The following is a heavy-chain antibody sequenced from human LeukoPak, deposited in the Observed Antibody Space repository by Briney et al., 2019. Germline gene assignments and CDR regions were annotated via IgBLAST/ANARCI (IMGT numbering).Heavy chain of an antibody. CDR2: IYSGGST. CDR1: GFTVSSNY. D-gene: IGHD6-13*01. J-gene: IGHJ6*02. CDR3: AKDIAAYYYYGMDV. V-gene: IGHV3-53*05. Sequence: PGGSLRLSCAASGFTVSSNYMSWVRQAPGKGLEWVSVIYSGGSTYYADSVKGRFTISRDNAKNSLYLQMNSLRAEDTALYYCAKDIAAYYYYGMDVWGQGTTVTVSS.